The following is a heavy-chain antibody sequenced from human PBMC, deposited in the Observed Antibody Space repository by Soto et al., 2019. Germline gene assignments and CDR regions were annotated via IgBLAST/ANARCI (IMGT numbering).Heavy chain of an antibody. CDR2: IYYSGST. V-gene: IGHV4-30-4*01. D-gene: IGHD2-15*01. J-gene: IGHJ4*02. Sequence: QVQLQESGPGLVKPSQTLSLTCTVSGGSISSGDYYWSWIRQPPGKGLEWIGYIYYSGSTYYNPSLKSRITISVDTSKHQFSLNLSSVTAADTAAYYCARLRTVVRDFVSWGQGTLVTVSS. CDR1: GGSISSGDYY. CDR3: ARLRTVVRDFVS.